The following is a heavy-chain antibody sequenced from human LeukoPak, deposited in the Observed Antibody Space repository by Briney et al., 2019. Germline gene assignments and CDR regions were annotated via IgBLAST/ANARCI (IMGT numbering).Heavy chain of an antibody. J-gene: IGHJ6*02. CDR1: GFTFTRFN. V-gene: IGHV3-21*06. Sequence: GGSLILSCAASGFTFTRFNMNWVRQAPGKGLELVSSITTSGTYIYYADSVKGRFTISRDNAKNSLYLQMNSLRAEDTAVYYCARPFYYDSNGGEGMDVWGQGTTVTVSS. D-gene: IGHD3-22*01. CDR3: ARPFYYDSNGGEGMDV. CDR2: ITTSGTYI.